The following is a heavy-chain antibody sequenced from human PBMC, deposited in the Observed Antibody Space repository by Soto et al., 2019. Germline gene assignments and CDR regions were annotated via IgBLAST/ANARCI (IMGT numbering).Heavy chain of an antibody. J-gene: IGHJ4*02. CDR2: ISSNGGST. CDR3: ARGFGWLDY. Sequence: EVQLVESGGGLVQPGGSLRLSCAASGFTVSSNYMTWVRHAPGKGLEYVSAISSNGGSTYDANSVKGSFTISRDNSTNTLYLQMGSLRAEDRAVYYCARGFGWLDYWGQGALATVSP. V-gene: IGHV3-64*01. D-gene: IGHD6-19*01. CDR1: GFTVSSNY.